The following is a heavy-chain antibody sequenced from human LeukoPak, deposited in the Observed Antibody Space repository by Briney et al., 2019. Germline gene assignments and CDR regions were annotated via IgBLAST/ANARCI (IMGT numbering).Heavy chain of an antibody. CDR3: ARSEYEYGYGHWGLDV. CDR1: GFTFSDYY. V-gene: IGHV3-11*06. Sequence: GGSLRLSCAASGFTFSDYYMSWIRQAPGKGLEWVSYVSSSSSYTNYADSVKGRFTISRDNAKNTVYLQMNSLRAEDTAVYYCARSEYEYGYGHWGLDVWGQGTTVTVSS. CDR2: VSSSSSYT. D-gene: IGHD3-16*01. J-gene: IGHJ6*02.